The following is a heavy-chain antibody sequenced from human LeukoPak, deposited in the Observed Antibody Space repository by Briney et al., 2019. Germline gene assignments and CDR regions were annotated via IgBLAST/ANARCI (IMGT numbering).Heavy chain of an antibody. CDR3: VRSYNMDV. CDR2: IGDSGGGI. V-gene: IGHV3-23*01. CDR1: GFTFSNSA. D-gene: IGHD5-24*01. Sequence: GGSLRLSWAASGFTFSNSAMNWVRQAPGKGREWVTTIGDSGGGIHYADSVKGRFTISRDNSKNTLYLQMSSLRAEETAVYYCVRSYNMDVWGQGTTVTVSS. J-gene: IGHJ6*02.